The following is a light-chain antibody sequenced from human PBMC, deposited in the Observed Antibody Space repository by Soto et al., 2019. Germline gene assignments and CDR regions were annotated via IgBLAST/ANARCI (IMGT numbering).Light chain of an antibody. Sequence: EIVMTQSPATLSVSPGERATLSCRASQSVSSNLAWYQQKPGQAPRLLIYGASTRATGIPARFSGSGSGTESTLTISSLQSEDFAVYSCQQYNNWPLTFGGGTKVDIK. V-gene: IGKV3-15*01. J-gene: IGKJ4*01. CDR3: QQYNNWPLT. CDR1: QSVSSN. CDR2: GAS.